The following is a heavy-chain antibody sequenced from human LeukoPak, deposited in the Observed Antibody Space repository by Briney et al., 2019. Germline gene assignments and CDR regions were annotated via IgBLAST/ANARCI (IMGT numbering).Heavy chain of an antibody. J-gene: IGHJ4*02. D-gene: IGHD1-26*01. V-gene: IGHV1-18*01. CDR2: ISAYNGNT. Sequence: ASVRVSCTASGYTFTSYGISWVRQAPGQGLEGMGWISAYNGNTNYAQKLQGRVTMTTDTSTSTAYMELRSLRSDDTAVYYCARESVGATLVDYWGQGTLVTVSS. CDR3: ARESVGATLVDY. CDR1: GYTFTSYG.